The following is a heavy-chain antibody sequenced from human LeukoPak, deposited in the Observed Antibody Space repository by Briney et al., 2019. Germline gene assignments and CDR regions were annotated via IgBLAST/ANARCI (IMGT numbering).Heavy chain of an antibody. CDR3: ARGNRLYSSSWSSLPFDI. Sequence: GASVKVSCKASGHTFTNYDINWVRQATGQGLECMVWMNPRSGYTGYPQKFQGRVTMTGNTSISTAYMELNSLTSEDTAVYYCARGNRLYSSSWSSLPFDIWGQGSMVTVSS. CDR2: MNPRSGYT. CDR1: GHTFTNYD. J-gene: IGHJ3*02. D-gene: IGHD6-13*01. V-gene: IGHV1-8*01.